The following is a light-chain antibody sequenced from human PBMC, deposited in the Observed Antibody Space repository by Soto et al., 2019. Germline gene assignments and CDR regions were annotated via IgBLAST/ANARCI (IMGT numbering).Light chain of an antibody. Sequence: VLTQSPGTLSLSPGESATLSCRASQIVRSTYLAWYQQKPGQAPRLLIYDASSRATDIPDRFSGPGSGTEFTLTISGLEPEDFAVYYCQHYGNSLWTFGQGTRVIFK. CDR1: QIVRSTY. J-gene: IGKJ1*01. V-gene: IGKV3-20*01. CDR3: QHYGNSLWT. CDR2: DAS.